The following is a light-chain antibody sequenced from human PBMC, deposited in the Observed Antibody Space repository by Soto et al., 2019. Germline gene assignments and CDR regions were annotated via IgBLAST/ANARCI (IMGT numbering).Light chain of an antibody. CDR2: DAS. Sequence: EIVLTQSPATLSLSPGERATLSCRASQSVSSYLXWYQQKPGQAPRLLIYDASNRATGIPARFSGSGSGTDFTLTISRLEPEDFAVYYCQQRSNWPPSITFGQGTRLEI. V-gene: IGKV3-11*01. J-gene: IGKJ5*01. CDR1: QSVSSY. CDR3: QQRSNWPPSIT.